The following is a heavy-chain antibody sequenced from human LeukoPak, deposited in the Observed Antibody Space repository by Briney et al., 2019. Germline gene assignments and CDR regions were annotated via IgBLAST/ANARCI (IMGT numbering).Heavy chain of an antibody. D-gene: IGHD6-19*01. CDR3: ARDSSSGFYYFDY. J-gene: IGHJ4*02. CDR1: GFSFSSYW. CDR2: INSDGSTT. V-gene: IGHV3-74*01. Sequence: GGSLRLSCAASGFSFSSYWMHWVRQAPGKGLVWVSRINSDGSTTNYADSVKGRFTISRDNAKNTLYLQMNSLRAEDTAVYYCARDSSSGFYYFDYWGQGTLVTVSS.